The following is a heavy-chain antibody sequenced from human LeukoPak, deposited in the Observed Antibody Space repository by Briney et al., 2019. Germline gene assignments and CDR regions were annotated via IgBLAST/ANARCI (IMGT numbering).Heavy chain of an antibody. J-gene: IGHJ4*02. D-gene: IGHD3-3*01. CDR2: IYSGGST. CDR3: ARASVTYYDFWSGYYAWDY. CDR1: GFTVSSNY. Sequence: PGGSLRLSCAASGFTVSSNYMSWVRQAPGKGLEWVSVIYSGGSTYYADSVKGRFTISRDNSKNTLYLQMNSLRAEDTAVYYCARASVTYYDFWSGYYAWDYWGQGTLVTVSS. V-gene: IGHV3-53*01.